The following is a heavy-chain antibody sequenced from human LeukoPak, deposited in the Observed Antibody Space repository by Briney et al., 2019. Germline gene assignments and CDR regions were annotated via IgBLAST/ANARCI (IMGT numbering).Heavy chain of an antibody. D-gene: IGHD3-3*01. CDR1: GYSISSGYY. V-gene: IGHV4-38-2*02. Sequence: SETLSLTCTVSGYSISSGYYWGWIRQPPGKGLEWIGSIYHSGSTYYNPSLKSRVTISVDTSKNQFSLKLSSVTAADTAVYYCARNFGVVIPVTHMDVWGKGTTVTVSS. J-gene: IGHJ6*03. CDR3: ARNFGVVIPVTHMDV. CDR2: IYHSGST.